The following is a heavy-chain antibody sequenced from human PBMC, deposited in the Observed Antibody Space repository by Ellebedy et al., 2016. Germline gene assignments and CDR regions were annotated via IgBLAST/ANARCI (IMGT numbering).Heavy chain of an antibody. J-gene: IGHJ4*02. V-gene: IGHV3-11*01. Sequence: GESLKISCAASGFGFSDYYMTWIRQAPGKGLEWVSYISSSGTTIYYLDSVKGRFTISRDNAKNSLYLQMNSLRAEDTALYYCATLKYSSGLFDYWGQGTLVTVSS. CDR2: ISSSGTTI. CDR1: GFGFSDYY. D-gene: IGHD6-19*01. CDR3: ATLKYSSGLFDY.